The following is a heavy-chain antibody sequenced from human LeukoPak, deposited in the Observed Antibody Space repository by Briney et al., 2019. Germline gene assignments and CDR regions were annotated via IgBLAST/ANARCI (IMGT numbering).Heavy chain of an antibody. CDR3: TRESISGYTYGFVSV. Sequence: GGSLRLSCAASGFTFSSYWMSWVRQAPGKGLEWVANIKQDGSEKYYVDSVKGRFTISRDNAKNSLYLQMNSLRAEDTAVYFCTRESISGYTYGFVSVWGQGTLVTVSS. CDR2: IKQDGSEK. V-gene: IGHV3-7*03. CDR1: GFTFSSYW. J-gene: IGHJ4*02. D-gene: IGHD5-18*01.